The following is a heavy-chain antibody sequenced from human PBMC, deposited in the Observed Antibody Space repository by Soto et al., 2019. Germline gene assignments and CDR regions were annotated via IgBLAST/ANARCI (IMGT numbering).Heavy chain of an antibody. CDR3: ARAPTIFGVVIKDWFDP. D-gene: IGHD3-3*01. CDR2: IYYSGST. Sequence: SETLSLTSTVSGGSIRSGGYYWSWIRQHPGKGLEWIGYIYYSGSTYYNPSLKSRVTISVDTSKNQFSLKLSSVTAADTAVYYCARAPTIFGVVIKDWFDPWGQGTLVTVSS. J-gene: IGHJ5*02. V-gene: IGHV4-31*03. CDR1: GGSIRSGGYY.